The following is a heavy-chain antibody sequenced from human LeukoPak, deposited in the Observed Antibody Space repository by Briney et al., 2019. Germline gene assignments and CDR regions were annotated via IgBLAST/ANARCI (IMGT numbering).Heavy chain of an antibody. CDR3: CTEYYGSANFNF. CDR1: GFTFNIAW. Sequence: KSGGSLRLSCAASGFTFNIAWMCWVRQAPGKGLEWIGHIRSNTAGGTTDYAAPVKGRFTISRDDSENTLFLQMNSLKTEDTAVYFCCTEYYGSANFNFWGQGTLVTVSS. J-gene: IGHJ4*02. D-gene: IGHD3-10*01. CDR2: IRSNTAGGTT. V-gene: IGHV3-15*01.